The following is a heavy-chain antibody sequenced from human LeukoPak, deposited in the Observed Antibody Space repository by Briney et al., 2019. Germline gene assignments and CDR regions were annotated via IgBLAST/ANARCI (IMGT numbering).Heavy chain of an antibody. Sequence: GSLRPSCEAPGFTFSSYAMSWVRQPPGKGLEGIGEMNLSGPTHSNPSVKSRVTISIDKSKNQFFLNLSSVTAADTAVYYCAGLVGRYSSGLYYYYFDYWGQGTLVTVSS. V-gene: IGHV4-4*02. D-gene: IGHD3-22*01. CDR1: GFTFSSYAM. CDR3: AGLVGRYSSGLYYYYFDY. J-gene: IGHJ4*02. CDR2: MNLSGPT.